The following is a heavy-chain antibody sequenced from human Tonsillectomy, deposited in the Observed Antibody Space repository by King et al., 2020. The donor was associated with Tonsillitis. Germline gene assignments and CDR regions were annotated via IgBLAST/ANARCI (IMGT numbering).Heavy chain of an antibody. D-gene: IGHD3-10*01. CDR2: ISSDGSNA. J-gene: IGHJ6*02. V-gene: IGHV3-30*18. CDR3: AKGGYGSGRKGGLDV. CDR1: GFTFNSYG. Sequence: VQLVESGGGVVQSGRSLRLSCAASGFTFNSYGMHWVRQAPGKGLEWVALISSDGSNADYVDSVKGRFTISRDNSKTTLSLQMNSLRPEDTAVYFCAKGGYGSGRKGGLDVWGQGTTVAVS.